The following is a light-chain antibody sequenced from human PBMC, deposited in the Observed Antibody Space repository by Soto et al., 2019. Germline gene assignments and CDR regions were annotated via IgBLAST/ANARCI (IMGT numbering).Light chain of an antibody. CDR3: QQYNVWPLT. V-gene: IGKV3-15*01. Sequence: EIVMTQSPAPLSVSPGERATLSCRASQSVSSNLAWYQQKPGQTPKLLIYVASTRATGIPARFSGSGSGTEFPLTISSLQSEDFAVYYCQQYNVWPLTFGGGTKVEFK. CDR2: VAS. J-gene: IGKJ4*01. CDR1: QSVSSN.